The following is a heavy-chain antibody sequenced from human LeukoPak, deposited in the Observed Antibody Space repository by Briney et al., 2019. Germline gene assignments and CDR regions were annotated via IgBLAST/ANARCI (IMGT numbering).Heavy chain of an antibody. V-gene: IGHV1-24*01. CDR1: GYTLTELS. D-gene: IGHD3-3*01. Sequence: GASVKVSCKVSGYTLTELSMHWVRQAPGKGLEWMGGFYPEEGETIYAQKFQGRVTMTEDTSTDTAYMELSSLRSEDTAVYYCATAIPSIFGVVPYWGAFDIWGQGTMVTVSS. CDR2: FYPEEGET. CDR3: ATAIPSIFGVVPYWGAFDI. J-gene: IGHJ3*02.